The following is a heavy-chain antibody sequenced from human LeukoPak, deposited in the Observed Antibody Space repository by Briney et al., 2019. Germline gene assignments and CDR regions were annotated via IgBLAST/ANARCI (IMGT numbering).Heavy chain of an antibody. Sequence: PSETLSLTCTVSGGSISSSSYYWGWIRQPPGKGLEWIGSIYYSGSTYYNPSLKSRVTISVDTSKNQFSLKLSSVTAADTAVYYCARATTVPQSPSPDAFDIWGQGTMVTVSS. V-gene: IGHV4-39*07. CDR3: ARATTVPQSPSPDAFDI. CDR2: IYYSGST. D-gene: IGHD4-17*01. J-gene: IGHJ3*02. CDR1: GGSISSSSYY.